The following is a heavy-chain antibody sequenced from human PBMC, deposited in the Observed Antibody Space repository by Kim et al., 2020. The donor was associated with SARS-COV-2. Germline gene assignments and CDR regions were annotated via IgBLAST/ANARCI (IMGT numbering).Heavy chain of an antibody. D-gene: IGHD6-13*01. J-gene: IGHJ4*02. CDR3: ARETKAAAGIDH. V-gene: IGHV3-11*06. CDR1: GFSFSDYY. Sequence: GGSLRLSCAASGFSFSDYYMSWIRQVPGKGLEWVSYISSSSSYTSYADSVKGRFTVSRDNAKNSLHLQMNSLRAEDTAVYYCARETKAAAGIDHWGQGTL. CDR2: ISSSSSYT.